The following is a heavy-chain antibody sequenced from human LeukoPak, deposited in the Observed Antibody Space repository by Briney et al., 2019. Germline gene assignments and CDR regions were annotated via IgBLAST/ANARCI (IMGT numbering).Heavy chain of an antibody. Sequence: ASVKVSCKASGYTFTGYYIHWVRQAPGQGLEWMAWINPNSGDTDCAQKFQGGVSMTRDTSISTAYMDLSRLTSDDTAVYYCAILLGATTNFDYWGQGTLVTVSS. J-gene: IGHJ4*02. V-gene: IGHV1-2*02. CDR3: AILLGATTNFDY. D-gene: IGHD1-26*01. CDR1: GYTFTGYY. CDR2: INPNSGDT.